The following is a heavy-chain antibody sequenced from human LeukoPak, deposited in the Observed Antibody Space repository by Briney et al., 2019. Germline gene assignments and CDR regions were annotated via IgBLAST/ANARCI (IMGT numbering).Heavy chain of an antibody. J-gene: IGHJ4*02. Sequence: RTGGSLRLSCAASGFTFDDYGMSWVRQAPGKGLEWVSGINWNGGSTGYADSVKGRFTISRDNAKNSLYLQMNSLRAEDTAVYYCARATECSGGSCYYDYWGQGTLVTVSS. CDR1: GFTFDDYG. D-gene: IGHD2-15*01. V-gene: IGHV3-20*04. CDR3: ARATECSGGSCYYDY. CDR2: INWNGGST.